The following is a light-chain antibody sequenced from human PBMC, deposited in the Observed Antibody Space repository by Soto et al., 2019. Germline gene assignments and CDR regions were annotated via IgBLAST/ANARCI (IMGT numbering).Light chain of an antibody. J-gene: IGLJ2*01. CDR2: DVS. CDR3: SSYTSSSTVV. V-gene: IGLV2-14*01. CDR1: SSDVGSYNY. Sequence: QSVLTQPASVSGSPGQSITISCTGTSSDVGSYNYVSWYQQHPGKSPKLMIYDVSNRPSGVSNRFSGSKSGNTASLTISGRQAEDEADYYCSSYTSSSTVVFGVGTKVTVL.